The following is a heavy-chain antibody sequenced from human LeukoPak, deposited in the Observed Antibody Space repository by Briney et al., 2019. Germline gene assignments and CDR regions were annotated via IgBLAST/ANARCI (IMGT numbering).Heavy chain of an antibody. CDR1: GGTFSSYA. CDR2: IIPIFGTA. J-gene: IGHJ4*02. CDR3: ARGLRFLEWLACY. V-gene: IGHV1-69*13. Sequence: SVKVSCKASGGTFSSYAISWVRQAPGQGLECGGGIIPIFGTANYAQKFQGRVTITADESTSTAYMELSSLRSEDTAVYYCARGLRFLEWLACYWGQGTLVAVSS. D-gene: IGHD3-3*01.